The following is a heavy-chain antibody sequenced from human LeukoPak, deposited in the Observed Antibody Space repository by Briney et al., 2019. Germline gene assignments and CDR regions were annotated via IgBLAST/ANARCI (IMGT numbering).Heavy chain of an antibody. CDR1: GGSISSGSYY. Sequence: SQTLSLTCTVSGGSISSGSYYWSWIRQPAGKGLEWIGRIYTSGSTNYNPSLKSRVTISVDTSKNQFSLKLSSVTAADTAVYYCARAGYCSSTSCYTGGYYFDYWGQGTLVTVSS. CDR2: IYTSGST. D-gene: IGHD2-2*02. CDR3: ARAGYCSSTSCYTGGYYFDY. J-gene: IGHJ4*02. V-gene: IGHV4-61*02.